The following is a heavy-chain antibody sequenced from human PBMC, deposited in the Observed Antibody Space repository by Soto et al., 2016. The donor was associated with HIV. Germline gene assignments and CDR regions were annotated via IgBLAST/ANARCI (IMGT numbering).Heavy chain of an antibody. CDR1: GFTFSSHG. CDR2: IWYDGSNK. V-gene: IGHV3-33*06. Sequence: VQLVESGGAVVQPGRSLKLSCAASGFTFSSHGMHWVRQAPGKGLEWVAVIWYDGSNKYYGESVKGRFTVSRDNSKNILHLHMKDLRADDTAIYYCAKDHLDDYYDRSGNYFXYWGQGTLVTVSS. D-gene: IGHD3-22*01. CDR3: AKDHLDDYYDRSGNYFXY. J-gene: IGHJ4*02.